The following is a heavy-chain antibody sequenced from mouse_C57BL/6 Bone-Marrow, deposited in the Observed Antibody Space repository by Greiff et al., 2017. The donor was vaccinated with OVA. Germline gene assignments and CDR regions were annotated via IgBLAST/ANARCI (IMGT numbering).Heavy chain of an antibody. Sequence: QVQLQQPGAELVMPGASVKLSCQASGYTFPSYCMHWVQPRPGQGLEWIGEFDPSDSYTNYNPKFKGKSTLTVDTSSSTAYMQLSSLTSEYSSVYYCAREDYYGSSPWGQGTLVTVSA. CDR2: FDPSDSYT. CDR3: AREDYYGSSP. CDR1: GYTFPSYC. V-gene: IGHV1-69*01. D-gene: IGHD1-1*01. J-gene: IGHJ3*01.